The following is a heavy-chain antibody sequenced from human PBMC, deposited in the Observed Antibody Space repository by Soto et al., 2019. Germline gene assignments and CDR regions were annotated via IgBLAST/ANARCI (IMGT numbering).Heavy chain of an antibody. D-gene: IGHD2-15*01. V-gene: IGHV1-18*01. CDR2: ISASTRNT. J-gene: IGHJ2*01. Sequence: QVQLVQSGGEVKKPGASVKVSCQASGYTFSDYAISWVRPAPGQGLEWMGWISASTRNTDQAQNFQGRVIMTLDTSTNTAYMELRSLRSDDTAVYYCVRCYCSVGSCYACWHFDLWGRGTLVTVSS. CDR1: GYTFSDYA. CDR3: VRCYCSVGSCYACWHFDL.